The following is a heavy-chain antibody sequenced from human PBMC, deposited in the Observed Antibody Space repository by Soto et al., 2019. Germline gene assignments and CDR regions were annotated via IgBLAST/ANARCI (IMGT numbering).Heavy chain of an antibody. CDR1: GGSISSYY. D-gene: IGHD3-10*01. Sequence: SGTLSLTCTVSGGSISSYYWSWIRQPPGKGPEWIGYIYYSGSTNYNPSLKSRVTISVDTSKNQFSLKLSSVTAADTAVYYCARDMGYYYGMDVWGQGTTVTVSS. V-gene: IGHV4-59*01. J-gene: IGHJ6*02. CDR2: IYYSGST. CDR3: ARDMGYYYGMDV.